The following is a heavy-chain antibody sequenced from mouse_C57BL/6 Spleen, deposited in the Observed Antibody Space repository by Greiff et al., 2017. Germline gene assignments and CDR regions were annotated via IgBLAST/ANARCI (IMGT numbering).Heavy chain of an antibody. Sequence: QVQLQQPGAELVKPGASVKLSCKVSGYTFTSYWMQWVKQRHGQGLKWIGEIDPSDSYTNYNQKFKGKATLTVDTSSSTAYMQLSSLTSEDSAVYYCAGVYGYDRGTVSWGQGTTLTVSS. CDR3: AGVYGYDRGTVS. CDR1: GYTFTSYW. J-gene: IGHJ2*01. D-gene: IGHD2-2*01. CDR2: IDPSDSYT. V-gene: IGHV1-50*01.